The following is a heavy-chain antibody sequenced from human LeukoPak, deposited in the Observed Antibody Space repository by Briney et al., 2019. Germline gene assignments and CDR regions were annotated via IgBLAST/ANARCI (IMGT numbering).Heavy chain of an antibody. CDR3: ASWIKGYTKGDYYGMDV. CDR2: ISSSSSYI. CDR1: GFTFSSYS. Sequence: GGSLRLSCAASGFTFSSYSMNWVRQAPGKGLEWVSSISSSSSYIYYADSVKGRFTISRDNAKNSLYLQMNSLRAEDTAVYYCASWIKGYTKGDYYGMDVWGQGTTVTVSS. V-gene: IGHV3-21*01. D-gene: IGHD2-2*03. J-gene: IGHJ6*02.